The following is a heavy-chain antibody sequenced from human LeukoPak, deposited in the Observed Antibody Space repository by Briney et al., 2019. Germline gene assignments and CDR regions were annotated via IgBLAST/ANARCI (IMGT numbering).Heavy chain of an antibody. D-gene: IGHD6-13*01. J-gene: IGHJ4*02. CDR3: ASRGGSSSWYVDY. Sequence: SETLSLTCTVSGGSVSSGGYSWSWIRQPPGKGLEWIGYIYDSGSTYYNPSLKSRVTISLDRSKNQFSLKLSSVTAADTAVYYCASRGGSSSWYVDYWGQGTLVTVSS. CDR1: GGSVSSGGYS. CDR2: IYDSGST. V-gene: IGHV4-30-2*01.